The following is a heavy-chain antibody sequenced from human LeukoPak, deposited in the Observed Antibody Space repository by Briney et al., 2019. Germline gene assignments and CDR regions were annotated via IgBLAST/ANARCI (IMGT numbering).Heavy chain of an antibody. D-gene: IGHD3-22*01. CDR2: TYYRCRWFN. CDR3: ARGPSSGSWYFDL. CDR1: GDTFSRNTAT. J-gene: IGHJ2*01. V-gene: IGHV6-1*01. Sequence: SQTLSLTCGISGDTFSRNTATWNWITQSPSRVLDWLGRTYYRCRWFNDNSESVKSRIIITPDTSKNHFSLQLNSVTPEDTAVYYCARGPSSGSWYFDLWGRDTLVIVSS.